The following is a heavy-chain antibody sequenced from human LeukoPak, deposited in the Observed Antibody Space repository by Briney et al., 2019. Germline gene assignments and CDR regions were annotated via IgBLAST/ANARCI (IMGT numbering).Heavy chain of an antibody. J-gene: IGHJ2*01. CDR3: ARRIQRYFDWLLYEWYFDL. D-gene: IGHD3-9*01. Sequence: PSETLSLTCTVSGGSISSSNYYWGWIRQPPGKGLEWIGEINHSGSTNYNPSLKSRVTISVDTSKNQFSLKLSSVTAADTAVYYCARRIQRYFDWLLYEWYFDLWGRGTLVTVAS. V-gene: IGHV4-39*07. CDR2: INHSGST. CDR1: GGSISSSNYY.